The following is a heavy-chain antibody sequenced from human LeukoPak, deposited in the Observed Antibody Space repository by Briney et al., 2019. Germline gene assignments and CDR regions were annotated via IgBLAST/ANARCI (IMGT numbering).Heavy chain of an antibody. CDR1: GFTVSSNY. Sequence: GGSLRLSCAASGFTVSSNYMSWVRQAPGKGLEWVPVIYSGGSTYYADSVKGRFTISRDNSKNTLYLQMNSLRAEDTAVYYCARGEGGVPTPDYWGQGTLVTVSS. D-gene: IGHD4/OR15-4a*01. J-gene: IGHJ4*02. V-gene: IGHV3-53*01. CDR3: ARGEGGVPTPDY. CDR2: IYSGGST.